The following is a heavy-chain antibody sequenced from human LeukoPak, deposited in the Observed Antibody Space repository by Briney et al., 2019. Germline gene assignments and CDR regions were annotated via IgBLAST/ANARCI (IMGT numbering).Heavy chain of an antibody. CDR3: AKTIRTYGDYHTLDY. V-gene: IGHV3-30*04. J-gene: IGHJ4*02. CDR1: GFIFSNYA. D-gene: IGHD4-17*01. Sequence: PGGSLRLSCAASGFIFSNYAMHWVRQAPGKGLEWVAAISYDGNNKYDVDSVKGRFTISRDNSKNTLYLQMNSLRPEDSATHYCAKTIRTYGDYHTLDYWGQGTLVTVSS. CDR2: ISYDGNNK.